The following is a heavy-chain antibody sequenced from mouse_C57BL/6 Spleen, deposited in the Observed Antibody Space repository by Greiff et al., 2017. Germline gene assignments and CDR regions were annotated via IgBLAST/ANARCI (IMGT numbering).Heavy chain of an antibody. CDR1: GFTFSSYA. Sequence: EVQLVESGGGLVKPGGSLKLSCAASGFTFSSYAMSWVRQTPEKRLEWVATISDGGSYTYYPDNVKGRFTISRDNAKNNLYLQMSHLKSEDTAMYYCAREGGYCGSSPWYFDVWGTGTTVTVSS. J-gene: IGHJ1*03. D-gene: IGHD1-1*01. CDR2: ISDGGSYT. CDR3: AREGGYCGSSPWYFDV. V-gene: IGHV5-4*01.